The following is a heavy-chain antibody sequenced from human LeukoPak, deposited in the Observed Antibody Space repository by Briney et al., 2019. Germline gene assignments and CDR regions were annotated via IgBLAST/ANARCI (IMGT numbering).Heavy chain of an antibody. CDR3: ARGGYSYGFDDAFDI. V-gene: IGHV4-34*01. Sequence: PSETLSLTCAVYGGSFSGYYWSWIRQPPGKGLEWIGEINHSGSTNYNPSLKSRVTISVDRSKNQFSLKLSSVTAADTAVYYCARGGYSYGFDDAFDIWGQGTMVTVSS. J-gene: IGHJ3*02. D-gene: IGHD5-18*01. CDR1: GGSFSGYY. CDR2: INHSGST.